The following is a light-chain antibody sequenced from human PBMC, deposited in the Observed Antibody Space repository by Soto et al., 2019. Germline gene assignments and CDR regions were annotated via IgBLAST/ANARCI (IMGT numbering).Light chain of an antibody. V-gene: IGKV3-15*01. CDR1: QSVNSN. CDR3: PQYNDWPT. CDR2: GAS. J-gene: IGKJ4*01. Sequence: EIVMTQSPATLSVSPGERATLSCRASQSVNSNLAWYQQKPGQAPRLLIYGASTRDTGIPARFSGGGSGTEFTLTISSLQSEDFAVYYCPQYNDWPTFGGGTKVDIK.